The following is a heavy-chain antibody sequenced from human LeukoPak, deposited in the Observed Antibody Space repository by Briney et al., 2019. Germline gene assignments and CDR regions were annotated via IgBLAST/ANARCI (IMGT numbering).Heavy chain of an antibody. CDR1: GYTFTGYY. Sequence: ASVKVSCKASGYTFTGYYMHWVRQAPGQGLEWMGWINPNSGGTDSAQNFQGRVTMTRDTSTGTVYMELSRLRSDDTAVYYCARDIGSAYFDYWGQGTLVTVSS. CDR2: INPNSGGT. D-gene: IGHD3-10*01. V-gene: IGHV1-2*02. J-gene: IGHJ4*02. CDR3: ARDIGSAYFDY.